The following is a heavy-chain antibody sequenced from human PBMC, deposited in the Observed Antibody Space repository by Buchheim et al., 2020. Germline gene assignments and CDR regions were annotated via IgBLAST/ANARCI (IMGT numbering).Heavy chain of an antibody. Sequence: QVQLVQSGAEVKKPGASVKVSYKASGYTFTSYDINWVRQATGQGLEWMGWMNPNSGNTGYAQKFQGRVTMTRNTSISTAYMELSSLRSEDTAVYYCARGGRAGDFWSGYYYYYYGMDVWGQGTT. J-gene: IGHJ6*02. V-gene: IGHV1-8*01. CDR1: GYTFTSYD. CDR3: ARGGRAGDFWSGYYYYYYGMDV. CDR2: MNPNSGNT. D-gene: IGHD3-3*01.